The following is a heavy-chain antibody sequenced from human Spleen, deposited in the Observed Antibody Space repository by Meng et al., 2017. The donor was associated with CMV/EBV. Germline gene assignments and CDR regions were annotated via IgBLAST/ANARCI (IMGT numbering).Heavy chain of an antibody. J-gene: IGHJ4*02. D-gene: IGHD3-22*01. CDR3: ARETLVITTFDS. CDR1: GFTFSTYA. Sequence: YAASGFTFSTYAMSWVRQAPGKGLEWVSAVSGIGGHTFYRNSVKGRFIISRDNSKNTLYLEMNRLRTEDTAVYYCARETLVITTFDSWGQGTLVTVSS. CDR2: VSGIGGHT. V-gene: IGHV3-23*01.